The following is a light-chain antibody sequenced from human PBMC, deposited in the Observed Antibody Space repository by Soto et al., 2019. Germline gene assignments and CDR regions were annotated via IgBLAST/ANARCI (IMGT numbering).Light chain of an antibody. CDR1: QSVLYSSNNKNC. CDR2: WAS. CDR3: QQYYSIVT. Sequence: DIVMTQSPDSLAVSLGERATINCKSSQSVLYSSNNKNCIAWYQQKPGQPPKLLISWASTRESGVPDRFSGSGSGTDFNLTIISLQAEDVAVYYCQQYYSIVTFGQGTKVEIK. V-gene: IGKV4-1*01. J-gene: IGKJ1*01.